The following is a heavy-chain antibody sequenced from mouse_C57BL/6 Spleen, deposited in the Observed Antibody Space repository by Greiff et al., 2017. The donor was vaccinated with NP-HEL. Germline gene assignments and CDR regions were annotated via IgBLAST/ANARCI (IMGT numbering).Heavy chain of an antibody. CDR1: GYTFTCYW. Sequence: VQLQQPGAELVMPGASVKLSCKASGYTFTCYWMHWVKQRPGQGLEWIGEIDPSDSYTNYNQKFKGKSTLTVDKSSSTAYMQLSSLTSEDSAVYYCAREGYWGQGTTLTVSS. CDR2: IDPSDSYT. CDR3: AREGY. V-gene: IGHV1-69*01. J-gene: IGHJ2*01.